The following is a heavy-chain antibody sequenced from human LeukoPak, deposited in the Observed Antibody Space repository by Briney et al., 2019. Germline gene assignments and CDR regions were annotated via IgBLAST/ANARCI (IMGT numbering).Heavy chain of an antibody. CDR2: IYPGDSDT. D-gene: IGHD1-1*01. CDR1: GYTFTNYW. CDR3: ARRLGTGTPEY. J-gene: IGHJ4*02. Sequence: GESLKISCKGFGYTFTNYWIGWVRQLPGKGLEWMGIIYPGDSDTRYSPSFQGQVTISADKSISTAYLQWSSLKASDTAMYYCARRLGTGTPEYWGQGTLVTVSS. V-gene: IGHV5-51*01.